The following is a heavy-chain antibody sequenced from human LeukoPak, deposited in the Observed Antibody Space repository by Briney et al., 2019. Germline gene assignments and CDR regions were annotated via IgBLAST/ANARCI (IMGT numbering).Heavy chain of an antibody. V-gene: IGHV1-2*02. CDR3: ARLPYTMVRGVDDAFDI. CDR1: VYTFTGYY. Sequence: ASVKVSCKASVYTFTGYYMHWVRQAPGQGLEWMGWINPNSGGTNYAQKFQGRVTMTRDTSISTAYMELSRLRSDDTAVYYCARLPYTMVRGVDDAFDIWGQGTMVIVSS. CDR2: INPNSGGT. J-gene: IGHJ3*02. D-gene: IGHD3-10*01.